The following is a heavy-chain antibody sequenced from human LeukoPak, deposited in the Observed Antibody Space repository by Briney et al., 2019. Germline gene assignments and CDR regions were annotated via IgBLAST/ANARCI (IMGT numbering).Heavy chain of an antibody. CDR3: ARRYCSSTSCLIDY. CDR1: GLTFSSYE. J-gene: IGHJ4*02. V-gene: IGHV3-48*03. CDR2: ISSSGTTI. Sequence: QSGGSLRLSCAASGLTFSSYEMNWVRQAPGKGLEWVSYISSSGTTIYYADSVKGRFTISRDNAKNSLYLQMNSLRAEDTAVYYCARRYCSSTSCLIDYWGQGTLVTVSS. D-gene: IGHD2-2*01.